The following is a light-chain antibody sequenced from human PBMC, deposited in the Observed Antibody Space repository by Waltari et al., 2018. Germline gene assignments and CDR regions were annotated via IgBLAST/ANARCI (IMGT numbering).Light chain of an antibody. V-gene: IGLV2-14*01. Sequence: QSALTQTASVSGSRGQSVTISCTGTNSDLGSYKFVSWYQQHPNKAPRLIIYEVNNRPSGVSTRFSGSRSGNAASLTISDLQSEDEAHYYCSSYTTSSTVVFGTGTKVT. CDR3: SSYTTSSTVV. J-gene: IGLJ1*01. CDR1: NSDLGSYKF. CDR2: EVN.